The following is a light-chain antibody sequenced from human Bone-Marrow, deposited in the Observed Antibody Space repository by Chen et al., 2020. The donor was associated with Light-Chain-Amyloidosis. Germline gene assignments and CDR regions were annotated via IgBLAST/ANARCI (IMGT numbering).Light chain of an antibody. CDR3: TSYTSSHTYV. V-gene: IGLV2-14*03. CDR1: SSDVGGYNF. J-gene: IGLJ1*01. Sequence: QSALTQPASVSGSPGQSIIISCTGTSSDVGGYNFVSWYQQHPGKAPKLMIFDVNNRPSVVSNRFSGSKSDNTASLTISGLQPEDEADYYCTSYTSSHTYVFGTGTEVTVL. CDR2: DVN.